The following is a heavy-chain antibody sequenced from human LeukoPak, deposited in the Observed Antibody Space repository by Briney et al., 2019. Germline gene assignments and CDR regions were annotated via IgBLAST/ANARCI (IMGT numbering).Heavy chain of an antibody. Sequence: PGGSLRLSCAASGFTLTSYAMSWVRQAPGKGLEWVSTISGSGGTTYYADSVKGRFTISRDNSKNTLYLQMNSLRADDTAVYYCAKTHYGDYVWNHFDYWSQGTLVTVSS. D-gene: IGHD4-17*01. V-gene: IGHV3-23*01. CDR3: AKTHYGDYVWNHFDY. CDR2: ISGSGGTT. J-gene: IGHJ4*02. CDR1: GFTLTSYA.